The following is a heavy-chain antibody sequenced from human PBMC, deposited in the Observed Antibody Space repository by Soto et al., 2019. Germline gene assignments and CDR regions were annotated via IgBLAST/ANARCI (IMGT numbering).Heavy chain of an antibody. CDR3: ARVKAQILSSGWYGGDDI. V-gene: IGHV3-23*01. D-gene: IGHD6-19*01. CDR1: GFTFSTYA. Sequence: EVQLLESGGGLVQPGGSLRLSCAASGFTFSTYAMSWVRQAPGKGLEWVATIRGSGGNTHYADSVKGRFTTSRDNSENTVDLQMNSLRAEDTAVYYWARVKAQILSSGWYGGDDIWGHGTMVTVSS. J-gene: IGHJ3*02. CDR2: IRGSGGNT.